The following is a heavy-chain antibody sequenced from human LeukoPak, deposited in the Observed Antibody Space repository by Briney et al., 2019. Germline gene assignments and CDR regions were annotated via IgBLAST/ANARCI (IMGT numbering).Heavy chain of an antibody. CDR2: IRSTTDGGTT. CDR1: GFTFSSYS. Sequence: PGGSLRLSCAVSGFTFSSYSMSWVRQAPGKGLERVGHIRSTTDGGTTDYAAPMKGRFTMSRDASRNTLYLQMNNLKTEDTAVYYCTTDRGIASRPLFDFWGQGTLVTVSS. J-gene: IGHJ4*02. V-gene: IGHV3-15*01. CDR3: TTDRGIASRPLFDF. D-gene: IGHD6-6*01.